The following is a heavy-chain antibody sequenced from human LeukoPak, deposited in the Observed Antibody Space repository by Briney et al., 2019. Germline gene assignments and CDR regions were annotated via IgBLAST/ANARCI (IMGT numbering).Heavy chain of an antibody. V-gene: IGHV3-30-3*01. CDR3: ARGRTAAWYNWNSNDAFDI. J-gene: IGHJ3*02. CDR1: GFTFSSYA. Sequence: GGSLRLSCAASGFTFSSYAMHWVRQAPGKGLEWVAVISYDGSNKYYADSVKGRFTISRDNSKNTLYLQMNSLRAEDTAVYYCARGRTAAWYNWNSNDAFDIWGQGTMVTVSS. D-gene: IGHD1-7*01. CDR2: ISYDGSNK.